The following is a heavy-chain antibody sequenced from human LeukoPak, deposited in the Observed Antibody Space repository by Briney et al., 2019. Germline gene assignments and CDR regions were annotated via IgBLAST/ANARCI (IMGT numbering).Heavy chain of an antibody. D-gene: IGHD2-15*01. V-gene: IGHV3-11*04. J-gene: IGHJ4*02. Sequence: GGSLRLSCAASGFTFSDYYMSWIRQAPGKGLEWVSYISSSGSTIYYADSVKGRFTISRDNAKNSLYLQMDSLRAEDTAVYYCAKLGRWQYCSGGSCPIDYWGQGTLVTVSS. CDR3: AKLGRWQYCSGGSCPIDY. CDR2: ISSSGSTI. CDR1: GFTFSDYY.